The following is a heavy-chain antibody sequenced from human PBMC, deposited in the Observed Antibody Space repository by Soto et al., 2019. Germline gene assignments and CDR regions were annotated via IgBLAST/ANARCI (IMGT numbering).Heavy chain of an antibody. Sequence: GASVKVSCKASGGTFSSYAISWVRQAPGQGLEWMGGIIPIFGTANYAQKFQGRVTITADESTSTAYMELSSLRSEDTAVYYCARTNSGSYYFDYWGQGTLVTVSS. D-gene: IGHD1-26*01. CDR1: GGTFSSYA. V-gene: IGHV1-69*13. J-gene: IGHJ4*02. CDR2: IIPIFGTA. CDR3: ARTNSGSYYFDY.